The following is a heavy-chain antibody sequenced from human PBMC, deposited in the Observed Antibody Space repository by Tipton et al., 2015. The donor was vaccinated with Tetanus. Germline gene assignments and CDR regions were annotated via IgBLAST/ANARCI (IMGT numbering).Heavy chain of an antibody. V-gene: IGHV3-73*01. J-gene: IGHJ4*02. D-gene: IGHD6-6*01. Sequence: SLRLSCAASGFTFSGSAMHWVRQASGKGLEWVGRIRSKASNYATAYAASAKGRFTISRDDSKNTAYLQMNSLKTEDTAVYYCTRVAAPQPFDYWGQGTLVTVSS. CDR2: IRSKASNYAT. CDR3: TRVAAPQPFDY. CDR1: GFTFSGSA.